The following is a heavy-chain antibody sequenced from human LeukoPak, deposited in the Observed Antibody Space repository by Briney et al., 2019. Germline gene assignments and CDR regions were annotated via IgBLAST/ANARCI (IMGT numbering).Heavy chain of an antibody. J-gene: IGHJ4*02. CDR1: GGSISSNTYY. Sequence: SETLSLACTVSGGSISSNTYYWGWIRQPPGKGLEWIGSISYSGSTYYNPSLKSRVTISVDTSKNQFSLKLSSVTAADTAVYYCAGALGGYYDPYFDYWGQGTLVTVSS. V-gene: IGHV4-39*07. D-gene: IGHD3-22*01. CDR2: ISYSGST. CDR3: AGALGGYYDPYFDY.